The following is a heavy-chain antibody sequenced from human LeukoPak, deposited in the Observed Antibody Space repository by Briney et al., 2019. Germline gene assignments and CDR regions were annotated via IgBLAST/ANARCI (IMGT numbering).Heavy chain of an antibody. CDR3: ARELSSGVDY. CDR1: GFTFNSCW. D-gene: IGHD3-22*01. V-gene: IGHV3-7*05. CDR2: IMQDGSEK. Sequence: PGGSLRLSCAASGFTFNSCWMTWVRQAPGEGLEWVANIMQDGSEKNYGDSVRGRFTISRDNAKNSLYLQMNSLRAEDTAVYYCARELSSGVDYWGQGTLVTVSS. J-gene: IGHJ4*02.